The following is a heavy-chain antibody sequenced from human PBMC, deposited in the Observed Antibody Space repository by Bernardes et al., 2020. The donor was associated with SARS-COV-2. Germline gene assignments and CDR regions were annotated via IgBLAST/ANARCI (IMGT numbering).Heavy chain of an antibody. Sequence: ASVKVSCKASGYTFTGYYMHWVRQAPGQGLEWMGWINPNSGGTNYAQKFQGRVTMTRDTSISTAYMELSRLRSDDTAVYYCARDAIAARPSSYWYFDLWGRGTLVTVSS. CDR3: ARDAIAARPSSYWYFDL. CDR1: GYTFTGYY. CDR2: INPNSGGT. V-gene: IGHV1-2*02. J-gene: IGHJ2*01. D-gene: IGHD6-6*01.